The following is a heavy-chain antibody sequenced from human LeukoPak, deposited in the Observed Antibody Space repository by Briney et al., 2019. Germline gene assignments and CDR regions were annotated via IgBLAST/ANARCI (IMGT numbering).Heavy chain of an antibody. CDR3: ARWGMYYYDSSGYYYFDY. V-gene: IGHV3-30*03. D-gene: IGHD3-22*01. Sequence: GRSLRLSCAASGFTFSSYGMHWVRQAPGKGLEWVAVISYDGSNKYYADSVKGRFTISRDNAKNSLYLQMNSLRAEDTALYYCARWGMYYYDSSGYYYFDYWGQGTLVTVSS. J-gene: IGHJ4*02. CDR2: ISYDGSNK. CDR1: GFTFSSYG.